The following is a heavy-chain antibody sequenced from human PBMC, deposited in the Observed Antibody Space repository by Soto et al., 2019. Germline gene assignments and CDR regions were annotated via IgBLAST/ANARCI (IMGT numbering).Heavy chain of an antibody. CDR2: IYYSGST. D-gene: IGHD3-10*01. J-gene: IGHJ4*02. CDR1: GGSISSYY. CDR3: AYGSSSAWIDY. V-gene: IGHV4-59*04. Sequence: SETLALTCTVSGGSISSYYWSWIRQPPGKGLEWIGYIYYSGSTYYNPSLKSRVSISVDTSKNEFSLRLTSLTAADTAVYFCAYGSSSAWIDYWGQGTLVTVSS.